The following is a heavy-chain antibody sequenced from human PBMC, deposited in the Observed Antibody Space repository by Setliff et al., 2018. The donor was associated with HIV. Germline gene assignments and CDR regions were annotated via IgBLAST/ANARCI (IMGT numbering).Heavy chain of an antibody. CDR2: LSGSGGST. D-gene: IGHD7-27*01. J-gene: IGHJ3*01. CDR1: ELTFSNYA. Sequence: PGGSLRLSCAASELTFSNYAMTWVRQAPGKGLEWVSSLSGSGGSTYYADSVQGRVTISRDNSKNTVDLQMNSLRLEDTGVYYCAKDGDFRNSDYDAFDFWGQGTMVTVSS. V-gene: IGHV3-23*01. CDR3: AKDGDFRNSDYDAFDF.